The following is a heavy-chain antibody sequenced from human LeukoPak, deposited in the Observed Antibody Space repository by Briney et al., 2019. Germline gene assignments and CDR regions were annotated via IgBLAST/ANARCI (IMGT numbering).Heavy chain of an antibody. D-gene: IGHD6-19*01. CDR2: ISSSSSTI. V-gene: IGHV3-48*01. J-gene: IGHJ3*02. Sequence: GGSLRLSCAASGFTFSSYSMNWVRQAPGKGLKWVSYISSSSSTIYYADSVKGRFTISRDNAKNSLYLQMNSLRAEDTAVYYCARDPYSSGWYKDAFDIWGQGTMVTVSS. CDR1: GFTFSSYS. CDR3: ARDPYSSGWYKDAFDI.